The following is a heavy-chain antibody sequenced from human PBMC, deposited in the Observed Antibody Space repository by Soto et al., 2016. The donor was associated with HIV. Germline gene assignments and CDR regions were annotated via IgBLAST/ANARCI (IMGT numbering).Heavy chain of an antibody. CDR1: GGSISSGGYY. CDR3: ARVKTMSTVTTLDP. V-gene: IGHV4-31*03. CDR2: IYHTGNS. Sequence: QVQLQESGPGLVKPSQTLSLTCTVSGGSISSGGYYWSWIRQHPGKGLEWIAYIYHTGNSYSNPSLKSRVTISVDTSKNQFSLELTSVTAADSAVYFCARVKTMSTVTTLDPWGQGTLAPSPQ. D-gene: IGHD4-17*01. J-gene: IGHJ5*02.